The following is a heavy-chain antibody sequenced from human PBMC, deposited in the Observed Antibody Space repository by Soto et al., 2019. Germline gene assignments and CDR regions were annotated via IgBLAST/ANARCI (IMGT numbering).Heavy chain of an antibody. CDR2: INAGNGNT. D-gene: IGHD3-16*01. J-gene: IGHJ6*02. CDR1: GYTLISYA. Sequence: QVQLVQSGAEVKKPGASVKVSCKASGYTLISYAMHWVRQAPGQRLEWMGWINAGNGNTKYSQKFQGRVTITRDTSASTAYMEPSSLKTQATAVYYCARAGYEYVWGSPYGMDGWGQGTMVTVSS. V-gene: IGHV1-3*01. CDR3: ARAGYEYVWGSPYGMDG.